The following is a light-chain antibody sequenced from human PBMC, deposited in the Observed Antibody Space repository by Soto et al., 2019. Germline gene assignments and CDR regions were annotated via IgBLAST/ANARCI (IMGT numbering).Light chain of an antibody. CDR3: QQYNSYPWT. J-gene: IGKJ1*01. V-gene: IGKV1-27*01. Sequence: DIQMTQSPSSLSASVGDRVTITCRASQGINNYLAWYQQKAGKVPKLLIDAASSLQSGVPSRFSGSGSGTDFTPTNSSLQPEDVATFYCQQYNSYPWTFGQGTKVDIK. CDR2: AAS. CDR1: QGINNY.